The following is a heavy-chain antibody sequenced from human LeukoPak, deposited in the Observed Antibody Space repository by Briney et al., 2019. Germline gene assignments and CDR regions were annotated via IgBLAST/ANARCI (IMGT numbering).Heavy chain of an antibody. CDR1: GYTFTGYY. Sequence: AASVKVSCKASGYTFTGYYMHWVRQAPGQGLEWMGWINPNSGGTNYAQKFQGRVTMTRDTSISTAYMELSRLRSDDTAVYYFARDRAVAGTGYYYYYGMDVWGQGTTVTVSS. CDR3: ARDRAVAGTGYYYYYGMDV. D-gene: IGHD6-19*01. V-gene: IGHV1-2*02. CDR2: INPNSGGT. J-gene: IGHJ6*02.